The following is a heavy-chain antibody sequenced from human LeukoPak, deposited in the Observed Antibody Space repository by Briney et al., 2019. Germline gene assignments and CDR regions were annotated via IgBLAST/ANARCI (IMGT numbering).Heavy chain of an antibody. CDR1: GFTFSSYA. J-gene: IGHJ6*04. V-gene: IGHV3-30*04. CDR2: ISYVGSNK. Sequence: GRSLRLSCAASGFTFSSYAMHWVRQAPGKGLEWVAVISYVGSNKYYADSVKGRFTISRDNSKNTLYLQMNSLRAEHTAVYYCARDPGAITMVRGVGYYYYGMDVWGKGTTVTVSS. D-gene: IGHD3-10*01. CDR3: ARDPGAITMVRGVGYYYYGMDV.